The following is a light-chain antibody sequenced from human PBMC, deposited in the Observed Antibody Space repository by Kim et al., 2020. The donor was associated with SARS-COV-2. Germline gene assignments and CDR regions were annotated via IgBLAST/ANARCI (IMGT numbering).Light chain of an antibody. V-gene: IGKV6D-21*02. Sequence: GTPKEKVTITCRASQSIGDRIHWYQQKPDQSPKLLIKYASQSVSGVPSRFSGSGSGTDFTLTINGLEAEDAAAYYCHQSNTLPRTFGQGTKVDIK. J-gene: IGKJ1*01. CDR1: QSIGDR. CDR3: HQSNTLPRT. CDR2: YAS.